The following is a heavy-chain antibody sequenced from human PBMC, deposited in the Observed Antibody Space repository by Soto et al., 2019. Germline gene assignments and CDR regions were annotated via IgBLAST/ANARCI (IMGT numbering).Heavy chain of an antibody. J-gene: IGHJ4*02. Sequence: GRPLSPPCATSASIFCRFAMDWALPAPRNGLEWVSTITGSGGSTFYADSVKGRFTISRDNSKNTLYLQMNSLRDEDTAIYYCASVDYGAYIPHFDYWGQGTLVTVSS. D-gene: IGHD4-17*01. V-gene: IGHV3-23*01. CDR1: ASIFCRFA. CDR3: ASVDYGAYIPHFDY. CDR2: ITGSGGST.